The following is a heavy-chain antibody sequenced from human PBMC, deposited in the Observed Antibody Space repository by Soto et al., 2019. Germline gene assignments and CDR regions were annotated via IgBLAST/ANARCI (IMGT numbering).Heavy chain of an antibody. J-gene: IGHJ4*02. CDR2: IIPIFGTA. CDR1: GGTFSSYA. V-gene: IGHV1-69*01. CDR3: ARDSGSYPRYYFDY. D-gene: IGHD1-26*01. Sequence: QVQLVQSGAEVKKPGSSVKVSCKASGGTFSSYAISWVRQAPGQGLEWMGGIIPIFGTANYAQKFQGRVTLPADESTSTAYRELSSLRSEDTAVYYCARDSGSYPRYYFDYWGQGTLVTVSS.